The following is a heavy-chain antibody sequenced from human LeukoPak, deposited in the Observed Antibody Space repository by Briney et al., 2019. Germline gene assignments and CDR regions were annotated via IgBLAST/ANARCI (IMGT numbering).Heavy chain of an antibody. V-gene: IGHV3-23*01. CDR1: GLTFSSYS. J-gene: IGHJ4*02. CDR3: AKDAAGPEY. D-gene: IGHD6-13*01. CDR2: ISASGGDT. Sequence: GGSLRLSCVVSGLTFSSYSMSWVRQAPGKGLEWVSGISASGGDTWYPDSLKGRFTISRDNSKNTLFLQMNSLRVEDTAIYYCAKDAAGPEYWGQGTLVTVSS.